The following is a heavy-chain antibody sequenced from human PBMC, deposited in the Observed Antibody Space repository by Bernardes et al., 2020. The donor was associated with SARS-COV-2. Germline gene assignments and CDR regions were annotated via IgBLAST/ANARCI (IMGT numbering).Heavy chain of an antibody. CDR1: GFTFNKYG. Sequence: GGSLRLSCAASGFTFNKYGMSWVRQAPGQGLEWVSAISGSGRTTYFADSVKGRFTISRDNSKNTLYLQMNSLRAEDTAVYYCARVDFSNLYYFDYWGQGTPVTVSS. D-gene: IGHD4-4*01. J-gene: IGHJ4*02. V-gene: IGHV3-23*01. CDR2: ISGSGRTT. CDR3: ARVDFSNLYYFDY.